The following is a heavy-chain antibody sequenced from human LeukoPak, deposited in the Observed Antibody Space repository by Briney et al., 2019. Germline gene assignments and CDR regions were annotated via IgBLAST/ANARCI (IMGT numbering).Heavy chain of an antibody. J-gene: IGHJ4*02. CDR1: GGSISSSSYY. V-gene: IGHV4-39*01. CDR2: IYYSGST. CDR3: ARRGGGSSWYYFDY. Sequence: SETLSLTCTVSGGSISSSSYYWGWIRQPPGKGLEWIGSIYYSGSTYYNPSLKSRVTISVDTSKNQFSLKLSSVTAADTAVYYCARRGGGSSWYYFDYWGQGTLVTVSS. D-gene: IGHD6-13*01.